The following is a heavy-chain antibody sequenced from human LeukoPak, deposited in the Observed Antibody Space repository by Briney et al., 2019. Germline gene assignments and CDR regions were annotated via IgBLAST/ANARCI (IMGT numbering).Heavy chain of an antibody. V-gene: IGHV3-30*18. Sequence: GGSLRLSCAASGFTFSSYSMNWVRQAPGKGLEWVAVISFDGSNKYYADSVKGRFTVSRDNSKNTLYLQMISLRAEDTAVYYCAKASTELVGGWFDPWGQGTLVTVSS. CDR2: ISFDGSNK. D-gene: IGHD3-10*01. CDR1: GFTFSSYS. J-gene: IGHJ5*02. CDR3: AKASTELVGGWFDP.